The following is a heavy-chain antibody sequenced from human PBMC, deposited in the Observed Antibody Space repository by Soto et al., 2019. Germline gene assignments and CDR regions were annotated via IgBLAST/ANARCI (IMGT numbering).Heavy chain of an antibody. J-gene: IGHJ4*02. Sequence: EVQLVESGGGLVQPGGSFRLSCEASGFSFTKDWMNWVRQAPGKGLEWVGRIKSNADGGTTDDAGPVKGRFTISRDDSQRRLFLQMNTLTNEDTGVHHCTTDGLMVHAGIDFLGQGALVIVSS. CDR1: GFSFTKDW. D-gene: IGHD2-8*01. CDR2: IKSNADGGTT. V-gene: IGHV3-15*07. CDR3: TTDGLMVHAGIDF.